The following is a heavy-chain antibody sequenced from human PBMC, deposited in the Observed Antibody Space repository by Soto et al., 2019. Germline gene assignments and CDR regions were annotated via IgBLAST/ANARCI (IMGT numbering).Heavy chain of an antibody. D-gene: IGHD2-15*01. V-gene: IGHV1-3*01. CDR1: GYTFTTYA. CDR3: ARGRYCSGGTCYGMDV. Sequence: GASVKVSCKASGYTFTTYAIHWVRQAPGQRLEWMGWINAGNGNTIYSQKFQGRVTITRDTSASTAYMELSSLRSEDTAVYYCARGRYCSGGTCYGMDVWGQGTTVTVSS. J-gene: IGHJ6*02. CDR2: INAGNGNT.